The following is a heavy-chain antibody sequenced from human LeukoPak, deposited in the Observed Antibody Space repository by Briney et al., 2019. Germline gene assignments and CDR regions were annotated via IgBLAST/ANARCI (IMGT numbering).Heavy chain of an antibody. CDR3: ARGLELIFDP. CDR1: GFTFSSYV. Sequence: PGGSLRLSCAASGFTFSSYVMHWVRQAPGQGLEWMGIINPSGGSTSYAQKFQGRVTMTRDMSTSTVYMELSSLRSEDTAVYYCARGLELIFDPWGQGTLVTVSS. J-gene: IGHJ5*02. CDR2: INPSGGST. D-gene: IGHD1-7*01. V-gene: IGHV1-46*01.